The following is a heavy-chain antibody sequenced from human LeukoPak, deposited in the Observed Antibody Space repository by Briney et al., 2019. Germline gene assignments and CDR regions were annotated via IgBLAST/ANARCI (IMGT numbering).Heavy chain of an antibody. CDR1: GFTFSSYW. Sequence: GGSLRLSCAASGFTFSSYWMSWVRQAPGRGLEWVANIKQDGSEEFYVDYVKGRFTISRDNVENSLSLQMNSLRAEDTAVYYCARGPSGSYNFDYWGQGTLVTVSS. CDR3: ARGPSGSYNFDY. J-gene: IGHJ4*02. D-gene: IGHD3-10*01. V-gene: IGHV3-7*01. CDR2: IKQDGSEE.